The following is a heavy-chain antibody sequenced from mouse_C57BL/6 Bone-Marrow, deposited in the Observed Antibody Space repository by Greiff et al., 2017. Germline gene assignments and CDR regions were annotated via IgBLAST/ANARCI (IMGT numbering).Heavy chain of an antibody. J-gene: IGHJ4*01. V-gene: IGHV1-4*01. Sequence: QVQLQQSGAELARPGASVKMSCTASGYTFTSYTMHWVKQRPGQGLEWIGYINPSSGYTKYNQKFKDKATLTADKSSSTAYMQLSSLTSEASAVYYCARPYYFHAMDYWGQGTSVTVSS. CDR1: GYTFTSYT. D-gene: IGHD1-1*01. CDR2: INPSSGYT. CDR3: ARPYYFHAMDY.